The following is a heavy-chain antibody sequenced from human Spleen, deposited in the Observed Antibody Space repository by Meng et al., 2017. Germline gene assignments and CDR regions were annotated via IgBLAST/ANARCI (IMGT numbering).Heavy chain of an antibody. V-gene: IGHV4-38-2*01. D-gene: IGHD3-22*01. Sequence: SQTLSLTCGVSGYSISSGYNWGWIRQPPGKGLEWIGSIYNSGSTNYNPSLKSRVTISVDTSKNQFSLKLSSVTAADTAVYYCASSQYYDSSGYMTRYWVQGTLVTVSS. CDR2: IYNSGST. CDR3: ASSQYYDSSGYMTRY. J-gene: IGHJ4*02. CDR1: GYSISSGYN.